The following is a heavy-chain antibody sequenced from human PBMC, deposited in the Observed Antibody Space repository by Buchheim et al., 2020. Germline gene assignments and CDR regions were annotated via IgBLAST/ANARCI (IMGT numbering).Heavy chain of an antibody. J-gene: IGHJ4*02. V-gene: IGHV4-39*01. Sequence: QLQLQESGPGLVKPSETLSLTCTVSGGPISSSDYYWGWIRQPPGKGLEWIATMFYSGNTSYNSSLKSRVTMSGDTSKHHVPLKLSSLTAADTAVYYCATRRLYPGVAVSGFDYWGQGTL. CDR3: ATRRLYPGVAVSGFDY. CDR1: GGPISSSDYY. CDR2: MFYSGNT. D-gene: IGHD6-19*01.